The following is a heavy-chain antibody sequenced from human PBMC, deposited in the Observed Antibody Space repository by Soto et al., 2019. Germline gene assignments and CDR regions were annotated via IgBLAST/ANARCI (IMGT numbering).Heavy chain of an antibody. CDR3: VKWHTSNFDSLPFTGFDF. Sequence: VGSLRLSCVGSGFTFSDSVMAWVRQAPGKGLEWLSVMSGDGRTRYALSVTGRFTISRDNSKNTLYLQMRSLRAEDAAAYYCVKWHTSNFDSLPFTGFDFWGQGTQVTVSS. CDR1: GFTFSDSV. D-gene: IGHD3-22*01. J-gene: IGHJ4*02. CDR2: MSGDGRT. V-gene: IGHV3-23*01.